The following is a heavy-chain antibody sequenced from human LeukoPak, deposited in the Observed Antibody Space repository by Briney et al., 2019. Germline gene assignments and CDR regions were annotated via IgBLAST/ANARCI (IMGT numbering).Heavy chain of an antibody. CDR2: ISWNSGSI. J-gene: IGHJ4*02. V-gene: IGHV3-9*01. Sequence: GGSLRLSCAASGFTFDDYAMHWVRQAPGKGLEWVSGISWNSGSIGYADSVKGRFTISRDNAKNSLYLQMNSLRAEDTALYYCAKDSRGYGDYVDYWGQGTLVTVSS. CDR1: GFTFDDYA. D-gene: IGHD4-17*01. CDR3: AKDSRGYGDYVDY.